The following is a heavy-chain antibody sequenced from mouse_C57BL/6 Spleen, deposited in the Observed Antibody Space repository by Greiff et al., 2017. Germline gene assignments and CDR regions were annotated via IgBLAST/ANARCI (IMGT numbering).Heavy chain of an antibody. D-gene: IGHD5-1*01. J-gene: IGHJ3*01. Sequence: VQLQQPGAELVRPGSSVKLSCKASGYTFPSYWMDWVKQRPGQGLEWIGNIYPSDSETHYNQKFKDKATLTVDKSSSTAYMQLSSLTSEDSAGYYCARGSTWFAYWGQGTLVTVSA. CDR1: GYTFPSYW. CDR2: IYPSDSET. V-gene: IGHV1-61*01. CDR3: ARGSTWFAY.